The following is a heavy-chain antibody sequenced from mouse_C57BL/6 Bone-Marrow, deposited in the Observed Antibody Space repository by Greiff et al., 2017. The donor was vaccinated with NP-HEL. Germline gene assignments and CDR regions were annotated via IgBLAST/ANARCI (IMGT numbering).Heavy chain of an antibody. CDR1: GYSITSGYY. V-gene: IGHV3-6*01. CDR2: ISYDGSN. J-gene: IGHJ1*03. D-gene: IGHD1-1*01. CDR3: ARERVYYYGSSPWYFDV. Sequence: EVKLMESGPGLVKPSQSLSLTCSVTGYSITSGYYWNWIRQFPGNKLEWMGYISYDGSNNYNPSLKNRISITRDTSKNQFFLKLNSVTTEDTATYYCARERVYYYGSSPWYFDVWGTGTTVTVSS.